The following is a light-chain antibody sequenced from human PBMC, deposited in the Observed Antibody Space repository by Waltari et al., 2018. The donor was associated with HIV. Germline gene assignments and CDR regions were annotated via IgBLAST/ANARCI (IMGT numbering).Light chain of an antibody. CDR2: DVS. J-gene: IGLJ1*01. CDR3: CSYAGSNTYL. Sequence: QSALTQPASVSGSPGHSITTPCTGSSIDVGRYNYVSWYQQHPGKAPKLLIYDVSKRPSGVSNRFSGSKSGNTASLTISGLQAEDEADYYCCSYAGSNTYLFGTGTEVTVL. CDR1: SIDVGRYNY. V-gene: IGLV2-23*02.